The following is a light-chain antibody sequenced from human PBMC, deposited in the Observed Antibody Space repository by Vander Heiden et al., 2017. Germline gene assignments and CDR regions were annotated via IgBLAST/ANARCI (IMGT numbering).Light chain of an antibody. CDR3: QQHSNWPPLT. V-gene: IGKV3-11*01. Sequence: IVFTHSPATLSLSPGERATLSCRASQSVSSYLAWYQQKPGQAPRLLIYDASNRATGIPARFSGSGYGTDFTLTISSLEPEDFAVYYCQQHSNWPPLTFGGGTKVEIK. J-gene: IGKJ4*01. CDR1: QSVSSY. CDR2: DAS.